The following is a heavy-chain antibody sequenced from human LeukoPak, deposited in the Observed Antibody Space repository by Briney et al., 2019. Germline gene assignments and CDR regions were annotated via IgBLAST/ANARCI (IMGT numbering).Heavy chain of an antibody. CDR2: IYPGDSDT. CDR3: ARRGGTNPAGDYYYFYGMDV. Sequence: PGGSLKISCKGSGYSFTSYWIGWVRQMSGKGLEWMGIIYPGDSDTRYSPSFQGQVTISADKSISTAYLQWSSLKASDTAMYYCARRGGTNPAGDYYYFYGMDVWGQGTTVTVSS. CDR1: GYSFTSYW. D-gene: IGHD6-25*01. J-gene: IGHJ6*02. V-gene: IGHV5-51*01.